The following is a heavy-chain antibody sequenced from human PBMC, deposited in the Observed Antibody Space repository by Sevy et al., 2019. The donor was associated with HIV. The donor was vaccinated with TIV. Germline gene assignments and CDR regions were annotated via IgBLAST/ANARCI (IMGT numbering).Heavy chain of an antibody. V-gene: IGHV3-7*01. CDR1: GFTFSSYW. D-gene: IGHD6-13*01. Sequence: GGSLRLSCAASGFTFSSYWKSWVRQAPGRGLEWVANIKQGGSERNYVDSVMGRFSISRDNAKKSLYLQMNSLRAEDSAVYYCARDTAAGFDYWGQGTLVTVSS. CDR3: ARDTAAGFDY. CDR2: IKQGGSER. J-gene: IGHJ4*02.